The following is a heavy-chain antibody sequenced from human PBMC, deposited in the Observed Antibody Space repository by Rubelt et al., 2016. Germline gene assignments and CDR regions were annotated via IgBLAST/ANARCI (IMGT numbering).Heavy chain of an antibody. CDR2: VTPNNANT. CDR3: VGEDELLPKGSGSMDI. CDR1: GYTFSNYG. Sequence: QIQLVQSGAEVKKPGASVKVSCKASGYTFSNYGISWVRQAPGQRLERMGWVTPNNANTNIAQKFQGRVTMTTDTPTSTAYMELRSLRSDDTAIYYWVGEDELLPKGSGSMDIWGRGTTVTVSS. V-gene: IGHV1-18*01. D-gene: IGHD6-19*01. J-gene: IGHJ6*02.